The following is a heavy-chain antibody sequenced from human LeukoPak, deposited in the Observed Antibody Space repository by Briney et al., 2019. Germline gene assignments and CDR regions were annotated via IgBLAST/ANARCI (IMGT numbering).Heavy chain of an antibody. CDR1: GFIFSNYA. D-gene: IGHD2-15*01. CDR3: ASTPNGVAGIYFDY. V-gene: IGHV3-30*04. Sequence: GGSLRLSCAASGFIFSNYAMHWVRQAPGKGLEWVAVISYDGSNKYYADSVKGRFTISRDNAKNTLYLQMNSLRAGDTAVYYCASTPNGVAGIYFDYWGQGTLVTVSS. J-gene: IGHJ4*02. CDR2: ISYDGSNK.